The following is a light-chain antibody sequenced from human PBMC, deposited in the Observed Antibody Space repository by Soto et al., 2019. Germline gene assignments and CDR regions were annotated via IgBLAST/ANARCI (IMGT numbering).Light chain of an antibody. CDR3: QKYSSVPV. V-gene: IGKV1-27*01. Sequence: DIQMTQSPTSLSASVGDRVTITCRASQGIRNFVAWYQQKPGKPPKLLIYAASTLQSGVPSRFSGSGSGTDFTLTLNRLQPEDVATYSCQKYSSVPVFGPGTKVEI. CDR2: AAS. J-gene: IGKJ3*01. CDR1: QGIRNF.